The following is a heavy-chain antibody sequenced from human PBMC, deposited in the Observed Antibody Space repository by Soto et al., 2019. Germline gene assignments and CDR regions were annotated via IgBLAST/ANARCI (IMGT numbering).Heavy chain of an antibody. CDR2: ISGSGGST. D-gene: IGHD3-3*02. J-gene: IGHJ4*02. Sequence: EVQLLESGGGLVQPGGSLRLSCAASGFTFSSYAMSWVRQAPGKGLEWVSAISGSGGSTYYADSVKGRFTISRDNSKNTLYLQMNSLRAEDTAAYYCAKAFLEWLFWGYWGQGTLVTVSS. V-gene: IGHV3-23*01. CDR3: AKAFLEWLFWGY. CDR1: GFTFSSYA.